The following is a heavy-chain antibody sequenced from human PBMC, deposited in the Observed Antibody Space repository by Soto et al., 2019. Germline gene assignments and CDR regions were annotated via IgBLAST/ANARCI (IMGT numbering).Heavy chain of an antibody. CDR1: GGTFSSYA. CDR2: IIPIFGTA. D-gene: IGHD2-2*01. V-gene: IGHV1-69*01. Sequence: QAQLVQSGAEVKKPGSSVKVSCKASGGTFSSYAISWVRQAPGQGLEWMGGIIPIFGTANYAQKFQGRVTITADESTSTAYMELSSLRSEDTAVYYCARDPYCSSTSCHRGYYYGMDVWGQGTTVTVSS. J-gene: IGHJ6*02. CDR3: ARDPYCSSTSCHRGYYYGMDV.